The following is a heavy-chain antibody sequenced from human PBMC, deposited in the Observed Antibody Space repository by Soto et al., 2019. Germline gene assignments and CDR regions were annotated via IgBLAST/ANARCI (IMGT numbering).Heavy chain of an antibody. CDR1: GFSLSTSGMC. V-gene: IGHV2-70*11. CDR3: ARDYYDSSGYYQPFDY. Sequence: SRLTLVNPTQTLTLTCTFSGFSLSTSGMCVSWIRQPPGKALEWLARIDWDDDKYYSTSLKTRLTISKDTSKNQVVLTMTNMDPVDTATYYCARDYYDSSGYYQPFDYWGQGTLVTVSS. CDR2: IDWDDDK. J-gene: IGHJ4*02. D-gene: IGHD3-22*01.